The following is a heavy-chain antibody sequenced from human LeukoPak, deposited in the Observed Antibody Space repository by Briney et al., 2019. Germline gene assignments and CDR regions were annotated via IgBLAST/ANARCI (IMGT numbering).Heavy chain of an antibody. J-gene: IGHJ4*02. CDR1: GDSVSSSTVA. CDR2: TYYRSKWYT. D-gene: IGHD6-19*01. CDR3: ARYPTGWYLDY. V-gene: IGHV6-1*01. Sequence: SQTLSLTCAISGDSVSSSTVAWNWVRQSPSRGLEWLGRTYYRSKWYTDYAVSVRSRININPDTSKNQFSLQLNSVTPEDTAVYYCARYPTGWYLDYWGQGTLVTVSS.